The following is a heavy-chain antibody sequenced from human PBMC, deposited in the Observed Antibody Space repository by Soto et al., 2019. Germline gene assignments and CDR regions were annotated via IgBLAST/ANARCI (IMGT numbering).Heavy chain of an antibody. Sequence: SVKVSCKATRYTFTSYYMHWVRQAPVQGLEWMGIINPSGGSTSYAQKFQGRVTMTRDTSTSTVYMELSSLRSEDTAVYYCARDKVIFRDSSGYYSKLFDYWGQGTLVTVS. V-gene: IGHV1-46*01. J-gene: IGHJ4*02. D-gene: IGHD3-22*01. CDR2: INPSGGST. CDR3: ARDKVIFRDSSGYYSKLFDY. CDR1: RYTFTSYY.